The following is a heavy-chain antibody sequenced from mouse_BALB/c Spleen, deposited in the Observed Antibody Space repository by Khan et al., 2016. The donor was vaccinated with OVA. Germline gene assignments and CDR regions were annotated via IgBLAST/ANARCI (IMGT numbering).Heavy chain of an antibody. D-gene: IGHD1-1*01. V-gene: IGHV1S81*02. J-gene: IGHJ2*01. Sequence: QVQLQQPGAELVKAGASVKMSCKASGYTFTSYWMHWVKQRLGQGLEWFAETNPTNGRTYYNEKFKSKATLTVDKSSSPAYMLLSGPTFEDSAVYYCARIKNIVAACFDYWGQGTTLTVSA. CDR3: ARIKNIVAACFDY. CDR2: TNPTNGRT. CDR1: GYTFTSYW.